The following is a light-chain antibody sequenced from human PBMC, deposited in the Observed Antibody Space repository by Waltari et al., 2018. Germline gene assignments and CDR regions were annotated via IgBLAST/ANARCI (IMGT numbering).Light chain of an antibody. CDR2: VNSGGSH. CDR3: QTWDTATHVI. J-gene: IGLJ2*01. Sequence: QPEKGPLYLMKVNSGGSHIKGDGIPDRCSGSSSGAERYLTISSLQSEDEADYYCQTWDTATHVIFGGGTKLTVL. V-gene: IGLV4-69*01.